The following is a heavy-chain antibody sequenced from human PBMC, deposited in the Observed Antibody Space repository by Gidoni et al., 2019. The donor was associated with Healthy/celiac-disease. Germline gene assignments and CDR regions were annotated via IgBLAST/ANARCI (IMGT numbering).Heavy chain of an antibody. Sequence: EVQLVESGGGLVQPGGSLKLSCAAPGFTFSGSAMHWVRQASGKGLEWVGRIRSKANSYATAYAASVKGRFTISRDDSKNTAYLQMNSLKTEDTAVYYCTRLGGTTGDYWGQGTLVTVSS. J-gene: IGHJ4*02. D-gene: IGHD3-10*01. CDR1: GFTFSGSA. CDR3: TRLGGTTGDY. CDR2: IRSKANSYAT. V-gene: IGHV3-73*02.